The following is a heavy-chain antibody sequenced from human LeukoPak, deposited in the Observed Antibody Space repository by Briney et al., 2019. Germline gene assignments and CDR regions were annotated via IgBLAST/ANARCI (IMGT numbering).Heavy chain of an antibody. Sequence: GGSLGLSCAASGFTFSSYWMSWVRQAPGKGLEWVANIKQDGSEKYYVDSVKGRFTISRDNAKNSLYLQMNSLRAEDTAVYYCARSGQRWLQFYYFDYWGQGTLVTVSS. CDR1: GFTFSSYW. J-gene: IGHJ4*02. CDR2: IKQDGSEK. V-gene: IGHV3-7*01. CDR3: ARSGQRWLQFYYFDY. D-gene: IGHD5-24*01.